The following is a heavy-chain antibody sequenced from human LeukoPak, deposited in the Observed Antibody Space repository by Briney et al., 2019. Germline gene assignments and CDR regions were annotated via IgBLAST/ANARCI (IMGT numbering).Heavy chain of an antibody. CDR3: ARSILPHTAEYFQH. J-gene: IGHJ1*01. CDR2: ISAYNGNT. V-gene: IGHV1-18*01. D-gene: IGHD2-2*02. Sequence: GASVKVSCKASGYTFTSYGISWVRQAPGQGLEWMGWISAYNGNTNHAQKLQGRVTMTTDTSTSTAYMELRSLRSDDTAVYYCARSILPHTAEYFQHWGQGTLVTVSS. CDR1: GYTFTSYG.